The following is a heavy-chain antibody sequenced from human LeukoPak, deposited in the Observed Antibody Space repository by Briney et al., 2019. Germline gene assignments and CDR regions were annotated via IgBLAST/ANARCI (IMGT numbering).Heavy chain of an antibody. J-gene: IGHJ4*02. CDR3: ARDDYDFWSGYSAAY. D-gene: IGHD3-3*01. Sequence: GGSLRLSCAASGFTFSSYWMSWVRQAPGKGLEWVAHIKQDGSEKYYVDSVKGRFTISRDNAKNSLYLQMNSLRAEDTAVYYCARDDYDFWSGYSAAYWGQGTLVTVSS. V-gene: IGHV3-7*01. CDR1: GFTFSSYW. CDR2: IKQDGSEK.